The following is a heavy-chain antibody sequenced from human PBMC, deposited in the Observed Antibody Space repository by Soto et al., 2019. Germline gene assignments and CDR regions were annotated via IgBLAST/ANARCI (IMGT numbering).Heavy chain of an antibody. CDR3: ARGKKYCSSTSCYGGGYYYYGMDV. V-gene: IGHV4-34*01. J-gene: IGHJ6*02. Sequence: SETLSLTCAVYGGYFSGYYYSWIRQPPGKGLEWIGEINHSGSTNYNPSLNSRLTISVDTPKNQFSLKLSSVTAADTAVYYCARGKKYCSSTSCYGGGYYYYGMDVWGQGTTVTVSS. D-gene: IGHD2-2*01. CDR1: GGYFSGYY. CDR2: INHSGST.